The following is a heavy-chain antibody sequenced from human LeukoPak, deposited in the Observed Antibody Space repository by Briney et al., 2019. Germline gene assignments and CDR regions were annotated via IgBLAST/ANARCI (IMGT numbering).Heavy chain of an antibody. CDR2: IYYSGST. Sequence: KPSETLSLTCTVSGGSISSYYWSWIRQPPGKGLEWIGYIYYSGSTNYNPSLKSRVTISVDTSKNQFSLKLSSVTAADTAVYYCARGYRNGAYLDYWGQGTLVTVSS. D-gene: IGHD3-16*02. CDR1: GGSISSYY. CDR3: ARGYRNGAYLDY. J-gene: IGHJ4*02. V-gene: IGHV4-59*12.